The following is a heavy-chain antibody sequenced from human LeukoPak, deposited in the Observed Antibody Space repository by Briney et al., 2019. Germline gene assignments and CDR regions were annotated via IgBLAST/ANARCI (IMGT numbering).Heavy chain of an antibody. CDR1: GGSFSGYY. J-gene: IGHJ4*02. CDR3: ARARLTGTTPDFDY. D-gene: IGHD1-7*01. CDR2: INHSGIT. V-gene: IGHV4-34*01. Sequence: SETLSLTCAVYGGSFSGYYRTWIRQPPGKGLEWIGEINHSGITNYNPSLKSRVTMSGDTARNQFSLKLSFVTAADTAVYYCARARLTGTTPDFDYWGQGTLVTVSS.